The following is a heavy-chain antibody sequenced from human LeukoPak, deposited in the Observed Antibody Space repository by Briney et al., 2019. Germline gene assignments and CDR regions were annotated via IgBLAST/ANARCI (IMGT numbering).Heavy chain of an antibody. Sequence: EASVKVSCKASGYTFTSTGICWVRQAPGQGLEWMGWVSSYNGNTNYAQKFRGRVTMTGDTSTNTAYMELRSLRSDDTAVYFCARDAPRWRNAFDFWGQGTMVTVSS. V-gene: IGHV1-18*01. CDR2: VSSYNGNT. J-gene: IGHJ3*01. CDR3: ARDAPRWRNAFDF. CDR1: GYTFTSTG. D-gene: IGHD2-15*01.